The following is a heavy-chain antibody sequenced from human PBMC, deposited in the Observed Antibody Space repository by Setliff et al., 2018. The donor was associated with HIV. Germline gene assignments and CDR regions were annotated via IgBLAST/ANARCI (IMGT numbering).Heavy chain of an antibody. CDR3: AREGSSDSSPGGHDVFDI. V-gene: IGHV1-2*02. J-gene: IGHJ3*02. Sequence: ASVKVSCKASGYTFTDYYIHWVRQAPGQGLEWMGWINPNSGGTNYAQRFQGRVTMTRDTSIGTAYMELRRLRSGDTAVYYCAREGSSDSSPGGHDVFDIWGQGTMVTVSS. CDR2: INPNSGGT. D-gene: IGHD3-22*01. CDR1: GYTFTDYY.